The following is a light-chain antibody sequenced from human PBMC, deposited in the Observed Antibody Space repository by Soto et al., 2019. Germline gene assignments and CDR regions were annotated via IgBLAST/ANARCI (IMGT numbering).Light chain of an antibody. CDR1: QSVSSN. CDR2: DAS. J-gene: IGKJ3*01. Sequence: ERVMTQSPATLSVSPGERATLSCRASQSVSSNLAWYQQKPGQAPRLLIYDASTRATGIPARFSGSGSGTEFTLTISSLQSEDFAVYYCQQYNNWLSFGPGTKVDIK. V-gene: IGKV3-15*01. CDR3: QQYNNWLS.